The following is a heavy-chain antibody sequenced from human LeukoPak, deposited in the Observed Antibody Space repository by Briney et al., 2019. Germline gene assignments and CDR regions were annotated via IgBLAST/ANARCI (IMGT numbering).Heavy chain of an antibody. CDR2: IYYSGST. J-gene: IGHJ6*03. V-gene: IGHV4-59*01. D-gene: IGHD1-26*01. CDR1: GGSMNNYY. Sequence: SETLSLTCTVSGGSMNNYYWSWIRQPPGKGLEWIGYIYYSGSTNYNPSLKSRVTISVDTSKNQFSLKLSSVTAADTAVYYCARDIHSGSYPYYYYYYMDVWGKGTTVTVSS. CDR3: ARDIHSGSYPYYYYYYMDV.